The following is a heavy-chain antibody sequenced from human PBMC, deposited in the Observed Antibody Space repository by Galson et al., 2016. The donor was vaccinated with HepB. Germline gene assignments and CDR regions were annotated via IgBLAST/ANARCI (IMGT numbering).Heavy chain of an antibody. J-gene: IGHJ6*03. CDR2: INPNSGGT. CDR3: ARDLGQWPYYYMDV. V-gene: IGHV1-2*04. CDR1: GYIFTGYY. Sequence: SVKVSCKASGYIFTGYYMHWVRQAPGQGLEWMGWINPNSGGTNYAQKFQGWATMTRDTSISTAYMELSRLRSDDTAVYYCARDLGQWPYYYMDVWGKGTTVTVSS. D-gene: IGHD3-16*01.